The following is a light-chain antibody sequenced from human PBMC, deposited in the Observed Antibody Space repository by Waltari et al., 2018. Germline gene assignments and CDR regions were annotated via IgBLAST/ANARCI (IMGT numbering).Light chain of an antibody. Sequence: QSVLTQPPSASGTPGQRVTISCSGSRSNIGSNYVYWYQQLPGTAPKLLIYRNKPRPSGVPDRFAGARSGTSASLAISGLRSGDEADYCCAAWDDSLSGRVFGGGTKVTVL. J-gene: IGLJ3*02. CDR1: RSNIGSNY. CDR2: RNK. V-gene: IGLV1-47*01. CDR3: AAWDDSLSGRV.